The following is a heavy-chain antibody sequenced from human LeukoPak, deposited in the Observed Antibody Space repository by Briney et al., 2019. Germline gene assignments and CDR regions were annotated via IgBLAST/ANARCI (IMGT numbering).Heavy chain of an antibody. J-gene: IGHJ6*03. CDR1: GYTFTSYD. D-gene: IGHD6-13*01. CDR2: MNPNSGNT. Sequence: ASVKVSCKASGYTFTSYDINWVRQATGQGLEWMGWMNPNSGNTGYAQKFQGRVTITRNTSISTAYMELSSLRSEDTAVYYCARGSPGGRRKQPLSPPGYYYYYMDVWGKGTTVTVSS. CDR3: ARGSPGGRRKQPLSPPGYYYYYMDV. V-gene: IGHV1-8*03.